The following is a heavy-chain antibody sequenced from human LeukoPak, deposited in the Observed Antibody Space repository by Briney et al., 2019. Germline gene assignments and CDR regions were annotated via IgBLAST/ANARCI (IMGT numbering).Heavy chain of an antibody. CDR3: ATDPGSSWKADY. CDR2: ISSSSSTI. Sequence: GGSLRLSCAASGFTFSSYSMNWVRQAPGKGLEWVSYISSSSSTIYYADSVKGRFTISRDNAKNSLYLQMNILRDEDTAVYYCATDPGSSWKADYWGQGTLVTVSS. V-gene: IGHV3-48*02. CDR1: GFTFSSYS. D-gene: IGHD6-13*01. J-gene: IGHJ4*02.